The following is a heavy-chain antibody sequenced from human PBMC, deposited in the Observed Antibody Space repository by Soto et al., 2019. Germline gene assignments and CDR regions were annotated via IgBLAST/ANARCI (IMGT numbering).Heavy chain of an antibody. V-gene: IGHV1-18*01. Sequence: QVQLVQSGAEVKKPGASVKVSCKASGYTFSNYGFSWVRQAPGQRLEWMGWISAYNGNTNYAQKVQGRVTMTTDTSTGTAYMELRSLRSDDTAVYYCASSFTSSQWRYGMDVWGQGTTVTVSS. CDR3: ASSFTSSQWRYGMDV. CDR1: GYTFSNYG. D-gene: IGHD2-2*01. J-gene: IGHJ6*02. CDR2: ISAYNGNT.